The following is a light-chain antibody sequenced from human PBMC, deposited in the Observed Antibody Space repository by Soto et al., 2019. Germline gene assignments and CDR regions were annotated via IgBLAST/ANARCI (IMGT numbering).Light chain of an antibody. Sequence: ITMTQYPSTLSRSFGDRVTITCRASQTISSWLAWYQQKPGKAPKLLIYKASTLKSGVPSRFSGSGSGTEFTLTISSLQTDDFATYYCQHYNSYPEAFGQGTKVDIK. CDR3: QHYNSYPEA. J-gene: IGKJ1*01. V-gene: IGKV1-5*03. CDR1: QTISSW. CDR2: KAS.